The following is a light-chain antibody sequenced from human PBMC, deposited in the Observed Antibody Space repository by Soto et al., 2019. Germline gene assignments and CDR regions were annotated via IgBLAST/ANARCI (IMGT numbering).Light chain of an antibody. CDR3: QVWDSSSDHPV. CDR2: DDG. CDR1: NIGIKS. V-gene: IGLV3-21*02. Sequence: SYELTQPPSVSVAPGQTATITCGGNNIGIKSVQWYQQKPGQAPVLVVHDDGDRPSGIPERVSGSNSGNTATLTISRVEAGDEADYYCQVWDSSSDHPVFGGVTKLTVL. J-gene: IGLJ3*02.